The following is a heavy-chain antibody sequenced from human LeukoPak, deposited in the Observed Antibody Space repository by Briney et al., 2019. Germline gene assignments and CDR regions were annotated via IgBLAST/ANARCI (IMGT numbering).Heavy chain of an antibody. CDR1: GFTFSNYA. V-gene: IGHV3-23*01. J-gene: IGHJ4*02. CDR3: ATAPNVLLWFGELSKFDY. Sequence: GGSLRLSCAASGFTFSNYAMSWVRQAPGKGLEWVSAISGSGGSTYYADSVKGRFTISRDNATNSLYLQMNSLRAEDTAVYYCATAPNVLLWFGELSKFDYWGQGTLVTVSS. D-gene: IGHD3-10*01. CDR2: ISGSGGST.